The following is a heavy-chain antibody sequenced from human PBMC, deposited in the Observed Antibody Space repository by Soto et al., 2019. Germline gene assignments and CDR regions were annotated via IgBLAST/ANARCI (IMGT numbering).Heavy chain of an antibody. CDR3: ARIYGSGSYYPGSDYYYYYGMDV. Sequence: GESLKISCKGSGYSFTSYWISWVRQMPGKGLEWMGRIDPSDSYTNYSPSFQGHVTISADKSISTAYLQWSSLKASDTAMYYCARIYGSGSYYPGSDYYYYYGMDVWGQGTMVTVSS. CDR1: GYSFTSYW. V-gene: IGHV5-10-1*01. D-gene: IGHD3-10*01. CDR2: IDPSDSYT. J-gene: IGHJ6*02.